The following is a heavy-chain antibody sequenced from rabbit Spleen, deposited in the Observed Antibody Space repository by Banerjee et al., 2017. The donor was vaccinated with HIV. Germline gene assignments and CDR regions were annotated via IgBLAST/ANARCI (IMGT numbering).Heavy chain of an antibody. J-gene: IGHJ3*01. CDR1: GFDFSRTG. V-gene: IGHV1S47*01. Sequence: QEQLVGSGGGLVQPGGSLKLSCKASGFDFSRTGVSWVRQAPGKGLEWIGYIDLLFGTTYYANWVNGRFTISSHNAQNTLYLQLYSLTAADTATYFCVRGASGSGYYSLWGQGTLVTVS. CDR3: VRGASGSGYYSL. D-gene: IGHD1-1*01. CDR2: IDLLFGTT.